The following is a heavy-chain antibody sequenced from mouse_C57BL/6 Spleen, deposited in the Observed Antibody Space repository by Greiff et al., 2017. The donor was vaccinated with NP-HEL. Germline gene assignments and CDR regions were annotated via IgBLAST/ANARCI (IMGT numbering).Heavy chain of an antibody. D-gene: IGHD4-1*01. J-gene: IGHJ1*03. Sequence: EVKLMESEGGLVQPGSSMKLSCTASGFTFSDYYMAWVRQVPEKGLEWVANINYDGSSTYYLDSLKSRFIISRDNAKNILYLQMSSLKSEDTATYYCAREGLGLWYFDVWGTGTTVTVSS. CDR1: GFTFSDYY. CDR3: AREGLGLWYFDV. V-gene: IGHV5-16*01. CDR2: INYDGSST.